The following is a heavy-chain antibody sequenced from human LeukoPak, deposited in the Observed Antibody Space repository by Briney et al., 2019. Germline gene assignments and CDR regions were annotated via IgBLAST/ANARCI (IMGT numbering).Heavy chain of an antibody. CDR1: GASISSYY. Sequence: SETLSLTCTVSGASISSYYWSWIRQPPGKGLEWIGYIYSSGTTNYNPSLRSRVTISVDTSKNQFSLRLSSVTAADTAVYYCARKGVAAGLDYWGQGTLVTVSS. CDR2: IYSSGTT. CDR3: ARKGVAAGLDY. J-gene: IGHJ4*02. D-gene: IGHD6-13*01. V-gene: IGHV4-59*01.